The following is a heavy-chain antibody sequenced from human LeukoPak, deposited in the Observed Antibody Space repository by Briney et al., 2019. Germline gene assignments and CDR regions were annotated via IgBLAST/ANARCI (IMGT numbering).Heavy chain of an antibody. V-gene: IGHV1-69*04. J-gene: IGHJ5*02. CDR1: GGTFSSYA. CDR3: ARDNPRVIDP. CDR2: IIPVLGIA. Sequence: ASVKVSCKASGGTFSSYAISWVRQAPGQGLEWMGRIIPVLGIANYAQKFQGRVTITADKSTSTAYMELSSLRSEDTAVYYCARDNPRVIDPWGQGTLVTVSS.